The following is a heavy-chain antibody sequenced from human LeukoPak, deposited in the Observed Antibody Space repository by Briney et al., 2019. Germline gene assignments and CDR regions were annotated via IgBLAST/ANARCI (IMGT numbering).Heavy chain of an antibody. D-gene: IGHD5-12*01. CDR1: GLSFSSYG. CDR2: IRSDGSNK. V-gene: IGHV3-30*02. Sequence: GGSLRLSCAGSGLSFSSYGMHWVRQAPGKGLEWMAFIRSDGSNKYYADSVKGRFTISRDNSKNTLYLQMNSLRPEDTAVYYCARARPSMWIDYWGQGTLVTVSS. CDR3: ARARPSMWIDY. J-gene: IGHJ4*02.